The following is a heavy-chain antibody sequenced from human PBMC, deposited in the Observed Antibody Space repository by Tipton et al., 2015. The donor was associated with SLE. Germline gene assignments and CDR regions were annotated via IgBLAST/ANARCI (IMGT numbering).Heavy chain of an antibody. J-gene: IGHJ4*02. D-gene: IGHD3-3*01. CDR3: ATSPTSFWSSYYDF. CDR2: IYYSGKT. Sequence: TLSLTCTVSGGSISSSAYYWDWLRQPPGKGLEWIGNIYYSGKTYLNPSLQSRVSISIDTSKNQFSLKLTSVTAADTAVYYCATSPTSFWSSYYDFWGQGILVTVSS. CDR1: GGSISSSAYY. V-gene: IGHV4-39*07.